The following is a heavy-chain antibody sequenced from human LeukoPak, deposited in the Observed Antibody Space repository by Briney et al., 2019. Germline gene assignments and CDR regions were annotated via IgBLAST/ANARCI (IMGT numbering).Heavy chain of an antibody. CDR2: IYYSGST. Sequence: PSETLSLTCTVSGGSISSSSYYWGWIRQPPGKGLEWIGYIYYSGSTNYNPSLKSRVTISVDTSKNQFSLKLSSVTAADTAVYYCARLVNWNDFRIDYWGQGTLVTVSS. CDR1: GGSISSSSYY. J-gene: IGHJ4*02. CDR3: ARLVNWNDFRIDY. D-gene: IGHD1-20*01. V-gene: IGHV4-61*05.